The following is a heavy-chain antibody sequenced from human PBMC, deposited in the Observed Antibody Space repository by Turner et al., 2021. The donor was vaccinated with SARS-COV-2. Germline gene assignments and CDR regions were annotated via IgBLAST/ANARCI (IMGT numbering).Heavy chain of an antibody. Sequence: QLQLQESGPGLVRPSETLSLTCSGSVASISNDVYYWDWNRQSPGKGLEWIGSAYIRVDTYSNPSLKSRLTISVGSSQNLFSLRLSSMTAADTAIYYCASRTFTSGWSYFDHWGQGALVTVSS. CDR2: AYIRVDT. J-gene: IGHJ4*02. CDR3: ASRTFTSGWSYFDH. CDR1: VASISNDVYY. V-gene: IGHV4-39*01. D-gene: IGHD6-19*01.